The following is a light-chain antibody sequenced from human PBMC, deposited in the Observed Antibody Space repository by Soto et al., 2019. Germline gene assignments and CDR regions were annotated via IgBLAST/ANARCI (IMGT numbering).Light chain of an antibody. Sequence: IQLTQSPSSLSASVGDRVAITCRTSQSINNYLNWYQQKPGKAPKVLIYDATRLQSGVPSRFSGGGSGTDFTLTISSLQPEDFATYYCQQTYSPLLTFGQGTEVEIK. V-gene: IGKV1-39*01. CDR1: QSINNY. J-gene: IGKJ1*01. CDR2: DAT. CDR3: QQTYSPLLT.